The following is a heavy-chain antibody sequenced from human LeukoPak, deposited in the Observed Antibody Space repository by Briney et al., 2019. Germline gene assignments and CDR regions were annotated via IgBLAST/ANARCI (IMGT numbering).Heavy chain of an antibody. V-gene: IGHV3-64*01. CDR3: ARDFGLTGKVDY. CDR2: ISSNGGST. D-gene: IGHD1-20*01. Sequence: GGSLRLSCSASGLTFSSYAMHWVRQAPGKGLESVSAISSNGGSTYYANSVKGRFTISRDNSKNTLYLQMGSLRAEDLAVYYCARDFGLTGKVDYWGQGTLVTVSS. CDR1: GLTFSSYA. J-gene: IGHJ4*02.